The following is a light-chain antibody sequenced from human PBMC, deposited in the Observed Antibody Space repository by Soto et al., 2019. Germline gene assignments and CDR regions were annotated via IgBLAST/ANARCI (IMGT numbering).Light chain of an antibody. CDR2: STN. CDR3: ATWDDSLNGLYV. Sequence: QSLLTHPPSAAMTPGHSFTISFSGSTSNIGSKTLSWYQQVPGAAPKLLIYSTNQWPSGVPDRLSGSKSGTSASLTTSGLQSEDEADYYCATWDDSLNGLYVFAPGTKVPVL. J-gene: IGLJ1*01. CDR1: TSNIGSKT. V-gene: IGLV1-44*01.